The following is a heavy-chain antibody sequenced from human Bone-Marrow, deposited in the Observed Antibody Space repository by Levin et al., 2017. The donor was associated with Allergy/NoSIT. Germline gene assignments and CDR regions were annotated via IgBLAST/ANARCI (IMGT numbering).Heavy chain of an antibody. CDR2: IIPSFGTA. D-gene: IGHD3-3*01. CDR3: ARGGITIFGVVMGSFDY. Sequence: SVKVSCKASGDTFSRYAISWVRQAPGQGLEWMGGIIPSFGTANYAQKFQGRVTITADESTSTAYMELSSLRSEDTAVYYCARGGITIFGVVMGSFDYWGQGTLVTVSS. J-gene: IGHJ4*02. CDR1: GDTFSRYA. V-gene: IGHV1-69*13.